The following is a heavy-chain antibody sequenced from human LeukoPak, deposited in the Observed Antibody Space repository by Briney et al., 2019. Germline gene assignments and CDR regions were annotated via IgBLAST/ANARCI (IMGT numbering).Heavy chain of an antibody. V-gene: IGHV3-74*01. CDR1: GFTFSPSW. J-gene: IGHJ4*02. D-gene: IGHD5-12*01. CDR3: VRDGDAYDFDW. CDR2: IKGDGTYK. Sequence: GGSLRLSCAASGFTFSPSWMHWVRQGPGKGLEWVSRIKGDGTYKNYADSVRGRFTISRDNAKNTLSLQMNSLRAEDTAVYFCVRDGDAYDFDWWGQGALVTVSS.